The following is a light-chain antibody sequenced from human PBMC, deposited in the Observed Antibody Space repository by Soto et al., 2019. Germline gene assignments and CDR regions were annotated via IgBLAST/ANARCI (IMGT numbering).Light chain of an antibody. CDR2: DAS. CDR3: QQYGSSPGWT. Sequence: EIVLTQSPATLSLSPGERATLSCRASQSVSSYLAWYRQKPGQPPRLLIYDASNRATVIPARFSGSGSGTDFTLTISSLEPEDFAVYYCQQYGSSPGWTFGQGTKVEIK. V-gene: IGKV3-11*01. J-gene: IGKJ1*01. CDR1: QSVSSY.